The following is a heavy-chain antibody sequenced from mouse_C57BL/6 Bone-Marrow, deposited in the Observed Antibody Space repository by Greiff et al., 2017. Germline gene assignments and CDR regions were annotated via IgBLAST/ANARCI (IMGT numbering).Heavy chain of an antibody. CDR2: IDPNSGGT. CDR1: GYTFTSYW. J-gene: IGHJ4*01. Sequence: QVHVKQPGAELVKPGASVKLSCKASGYTFTSYWMHWVKQRPGRGLEWIGRIDPNSGGTKYNEKFKSKATLTVDKPSSTAYMQLSSLTSEDSAVYYCARSTMVTHYYAMDYWGQGTSVTVSS. CDR3: ARSTMVTHYYAMDY. V-gene: IGHV1-72*01. D-gene: IGHD2-2*01.